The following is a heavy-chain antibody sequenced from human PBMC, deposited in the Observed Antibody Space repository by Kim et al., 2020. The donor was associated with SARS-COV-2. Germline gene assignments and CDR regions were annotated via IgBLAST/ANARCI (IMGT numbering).Heavy chain of an antibody. V-gene: IGHV3-74*01. CDR2: INNDGSII. Sequence: GGSLRLSCAASGFTFSSYWMYWVRQGPGRGLVWVSRINNDGSIITYADSVKGRFTISRDNAKKTQYLQMNSLRAEDTAVYYCARGKTTADTYFYGLDVWGQGPGVTVPS. D-gene: IGHD4-17*01. CDR1: GFTFSSYW. J-gene: IGHJ6*02. CDR3: ARGKTTADTYFYGLDV.